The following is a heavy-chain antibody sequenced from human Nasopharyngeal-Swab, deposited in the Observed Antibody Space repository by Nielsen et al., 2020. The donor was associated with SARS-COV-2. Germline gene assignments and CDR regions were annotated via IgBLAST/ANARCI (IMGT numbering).Heavy chain of an antibody. CDR2: IIGSGGST. CDR1: GFTFSSYA. D-gene: IGHD3-22*01. V-gene: IGHV3-23*01. CDR3: AKDDSSGYYCKTEEDYYYYGMDV. J-gene: IGHJ6*02. Sequence: GGSLRLSCAASGFTFSSYAMSWARQPPGKGLGWVSAIIGSGGSTYYADSVKGRFTISRDNSKNTLYLQMNSLRAEDTAVYYCAKDDSSGYYCKTEEDYYYYGMDVWGQGTTVTVSS.